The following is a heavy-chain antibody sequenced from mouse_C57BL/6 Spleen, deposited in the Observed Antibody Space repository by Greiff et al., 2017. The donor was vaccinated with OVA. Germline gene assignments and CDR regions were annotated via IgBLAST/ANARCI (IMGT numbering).Heavy chain of an antibody. CDR3: ARSLGYGLAWFAY. D-gene: IGHD2-2*01. CDR1: GYTFTSYW. Sequence: QVQLQQPGAELVKPGASVKMSCKASGYTFTSYWITWVKQRPGQGLEWIGDIYPGSGSTNYNEKFKSKATLTVDTSSSTAYMQLSSLTSEDSAVYYCARSLGYGLAWFAYWGQGTLVTVSA. CDR2: IYPGSGST. V-gene: IGHV1-55*01. J-gene: IGHJ3*01.